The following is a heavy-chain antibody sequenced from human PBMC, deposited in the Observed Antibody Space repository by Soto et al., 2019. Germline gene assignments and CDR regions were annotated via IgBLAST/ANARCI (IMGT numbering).Heavy chain of an antibody. J-gene: IGHJ4*02. D-gene: IGHD3-22*01. CDR2: ISYDGSNK. CDR3: AKFETYYYDSSGYYPYEY. Sequence: GGSLRLSCAASGFTFSSYGMHWVRQAPGKGLEWVAVISYDGSNKYYADSVKGRFTISRDNSKNTLYLQMNSLRAEDTAVYYCAKFETYYYDSSGYYPYEYWGQGTLFTVSS. V-gene: IGHV3-30*18. CDR1: GFTFSSYG.